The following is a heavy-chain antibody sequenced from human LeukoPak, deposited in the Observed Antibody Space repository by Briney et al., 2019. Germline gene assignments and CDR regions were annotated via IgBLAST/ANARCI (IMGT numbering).Heavy chain of an antibody. CDR2: IYYSGST. Sequence: AETLSLTCTDSGGSISSYYWSWIRQPPGKGLEWIGYIYYSGSTNYNPSLKSRVTISVDTSKNQFSLKLSSVTAADTAVYYCARGNSSSSLGYYYYYMDVWGKGTTVTVSS. CDR3: ARGNSSSSLGYYYYYMDV. D-gene: IGHD6-6*01. V-gene: IGHV4-59*01. CDR1: GGSISSYY. J-gene: IGHJ6*03.